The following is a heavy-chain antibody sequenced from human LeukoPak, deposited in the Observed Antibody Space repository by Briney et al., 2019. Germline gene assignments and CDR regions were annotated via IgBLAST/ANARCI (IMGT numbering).Heavy chain of an antibody. CDR2: ISGSGGST. Sequence: GGSLRLSCAASGFTFSTYAMSWVRQAPGKGLEWVSSISGSGGSTYNADSAKGRFTISRDNSKNTLYLQMSSLRAEDTAVYYCAKDLVETSGYNYVRYFHHWGQGTRVTVSS. CDR1: GFTFSTYA. V-gene: IGHV3-23*01. D-gene: IGHD3-22*01. J-gene: IGHJ1*01. CDR3: AKDLVETSGYNYVRYFHH.